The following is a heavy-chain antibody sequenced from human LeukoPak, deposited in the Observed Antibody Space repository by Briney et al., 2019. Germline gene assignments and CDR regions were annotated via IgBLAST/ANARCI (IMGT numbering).Heavy chain of an antibody. CDR3: VTAVTGAAFDL. V-gene: IGHV1-69-2*01. J-gene: IGHJ3*01. CDR2: VYPEDGET. CDR1: GYTFTDYY. D-gene: IGHD1-14*01. Sequence: ASVKVSCKASGYTFTDYYIHWVQQAPGKGPEWMGRVYPEDGETKYSEKFQGRVTITADTSTDTAFMELSRLRSEDTAVYYCVTAVTGAAFDLWGQGTKVTVSS.